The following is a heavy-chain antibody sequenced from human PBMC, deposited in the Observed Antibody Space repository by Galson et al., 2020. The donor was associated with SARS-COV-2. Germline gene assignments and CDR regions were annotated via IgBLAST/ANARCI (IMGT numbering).Heavy chain of an antibody. CDR2: IYPSDSDT. J-gene: IGHJ6*02. Sequence: GESLKISCKGSGYSFTSYWIGWVRQMPGKGLEWMGIIYPSDSDTRYSPSFQGQVTISADRSTSTAYLQWSRLKASDTAMYYCAKEVWVGNYYYGMDVWGQWTTVTVSS. CDR3: AKEVWVGNYYYGMDV. V-gene: IGHV5-51*01. CDR1: GYSFTSYW. D-gene: IGHD2-15*01.